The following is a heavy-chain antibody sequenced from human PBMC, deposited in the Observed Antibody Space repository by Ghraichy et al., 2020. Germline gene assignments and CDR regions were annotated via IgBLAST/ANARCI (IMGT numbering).Heavy chain of an antibody. CDR3: ARVGSSPEDYYYYYYMDV. CDR1: GGTFSSYA. Sequence: SVKVSCKASGGTFSSYAISWVRQAPGQGLEWMGGIIPIFGTANYAQKFQGRVTITADESTSTAYMELSSLRSEDTAVYYCARVGSSPEDYYYYYYMDVWGKGTTVTVSS. D-gene: IGHD6-13*01. V-gene: IGHV1-69*13. J-gene: IGHJ6*03. CDR2: IIPIFGTA.